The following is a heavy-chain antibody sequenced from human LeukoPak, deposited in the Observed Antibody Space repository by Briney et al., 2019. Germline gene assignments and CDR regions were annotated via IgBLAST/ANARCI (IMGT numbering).Heavy chain of an antibody. V-gene: IGHV1-69*04. Sequence: SVKVSCXASGGTFSSYTISWVRQAPGQGLEWMGRIIPILGIANYAQKFQGRVTITADKSTSTAYMELSSLRSEDTAVYYCARDGYYYDSSGALDYWGQGTLVTVSS. CDR1: GGTFSSYT. CDR3: ARDGYYYDSSGALDY. CDR2: IIPILGIA. J-gene: IGHJ4*02. D-gene: IGHD3-22*01.